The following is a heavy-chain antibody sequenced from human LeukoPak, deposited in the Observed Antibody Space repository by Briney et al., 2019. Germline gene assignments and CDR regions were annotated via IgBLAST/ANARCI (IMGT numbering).Heavy chain of an antibody. CDR2: IWFDGSNK. J-gene: IGHJ4*02. CDR1: GFTFNAYG. CDR3: AKEVYSYGHFDF. V-gene: IGHV3-33*06. D-gene: IGHD5-18*01. Sequence: GGSLRLSCAASGFTFNAYGMHWVRQAPGKGLEWVAVIWFDGSNKYHADPVRGRFTISRDNSKNTLYLLMNSLRAEDTAVYYCAKEVYSYGHFDFWGQGTLVTVSS.